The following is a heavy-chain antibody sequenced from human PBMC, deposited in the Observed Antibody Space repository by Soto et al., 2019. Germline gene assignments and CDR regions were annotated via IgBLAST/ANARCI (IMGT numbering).Heavy chain of an antibody. D-gene: IGHD1-20*01. Sequence: PGGSLRLSCAASGFTFSSYGMHWVRQAPGKGLEWVAVISYDGSNKYYADSVKGRFTISRDNSKNTLYLQMNSLRAEDTAVYYCAKDRSSITGTTLYYFDYWGQGTLVTVSS. V-gene: IGHV3-30*18. CDR1: GFTFSSYG. CDR3: AKDRSSITGTTLYYFDY. J-gene: IGHJ4*02. CDR2: ISYDGSNK.